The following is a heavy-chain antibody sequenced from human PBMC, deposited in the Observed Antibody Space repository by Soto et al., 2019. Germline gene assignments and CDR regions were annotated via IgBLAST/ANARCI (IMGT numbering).Heavy chain of an antibody. CDR3: AKDWGAVAGFSYYFDD. Sequence: PGGSLRLSCAASGFTFSSYAMNWVRQAPGKGLEWVSVITGSGDATYYADSVKGRFTISRDNSKNTLYVQMNSLRAEDTAVYYCAKDWGAVAGFSYYFDDWGQGTRVTVSS. J-gene: IGHJ4*02. CDR1: GFTFSSYA. D-gene: IGHD6-19*01. V-gene: IGHV3-23*01. CDR2: ITGSGDAT.